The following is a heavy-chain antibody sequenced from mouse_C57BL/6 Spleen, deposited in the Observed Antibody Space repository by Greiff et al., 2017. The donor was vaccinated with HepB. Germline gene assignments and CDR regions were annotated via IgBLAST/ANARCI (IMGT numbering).Heavy chain of an antibody. CDR2: INPNNGGT. CDR3: ARGGYYGSTAY. D-gene: IGHD1-1*01. V-gene: IGHV1-22*01. J-gene: IGHJ3*01. CDR1: GYTFTDYN. Sequence: EVQLQESGPELVKPGASVKMSCKASGYTFTDYNMHWVKQSHGKSLEWIGYINPNNGGTSYNQKFKGKATLTVNKSSSTAYMELRSLTSEDSAVYYCARGGYYGSTAYWAQGTLVTVSA.